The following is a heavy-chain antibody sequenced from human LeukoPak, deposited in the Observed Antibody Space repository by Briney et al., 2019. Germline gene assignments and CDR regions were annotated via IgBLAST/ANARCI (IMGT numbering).Heavy chain of an antibody. V-gene: IGHV1-24*01. CDR2: FDPEDGET. J-gene: IGHJ4*02. CDR3: ANANWNDPYLDY. Sequence: ASVKVSCKVSGYTLTELSMHWVRQAPGKGLEGMGGFDPEDGETIYAQKFQGRVTMAEDTSTDTAYMELSSLRSEDTAVYYCANANWNDPYLDYWGQGTLVTVSS. CDR1: GYTLTELS. D-gene: IGHD1-1*01.